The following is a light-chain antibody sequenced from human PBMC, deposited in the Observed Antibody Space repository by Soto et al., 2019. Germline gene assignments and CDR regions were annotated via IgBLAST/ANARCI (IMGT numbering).Light chain of an antibody. Sequence: DIQMTQSPSTLSGSVGDRVTITCRASQTISSWLAWYQQKPGKAPKLLIYKASNLKSGVPSRFIGSGSGTEFTLTISSLQHDDLATYYCQHYNSYSVAFGQGTNVELK. CDR3: QHYNSYSVA. J-gene: IGKJ1*01. V-gene: IGKV1-5*03. CDR1: QTISSW. CDR2: KAS.